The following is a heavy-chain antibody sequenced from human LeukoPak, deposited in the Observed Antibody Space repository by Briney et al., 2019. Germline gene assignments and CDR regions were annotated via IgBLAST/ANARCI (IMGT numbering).Heavy chain of an antibody. D-gene: IGHD5-18*01. CDR2: IRSKANSYAT. CDR3: AHRDTAMVRVDY. CDR1: GFTFSGSA. Sequence: GGSLRLSCAASGFTFSGSAMHWVRQASGKGLEWVGRIRSKANSYATAYTASVKGRFTISRDDSKNTAYLQMNSLKTEDTAVYFCAHRDTAMVRVDYWGQGTLVTVSS. V-gene: IGHV3-73*01. J-gene: IGHJ4*02.